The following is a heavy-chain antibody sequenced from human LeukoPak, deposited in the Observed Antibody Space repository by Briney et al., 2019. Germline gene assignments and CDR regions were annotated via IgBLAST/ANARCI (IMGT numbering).Heavy chain of an antibody. CDR1: GFTFSSYA. CDR2: ISGSGGST. J-gene: IGHJ4*02. Sequence: TGGSLRLSCAASGFTFSSYAMSWVRQAPGKGLEWVSAISGSGGSTYYADSVKGRFTISRDNSKNTLYLQMNSLRAEDTAVYYCAKDGDYYDSSGYALMPFDYWGQGTLVTVSS. D-gene: IGHD3-22*01. CDR3: AKDGDYYDSSGYALMPFDY. V-gene: IGHV3-23*01.